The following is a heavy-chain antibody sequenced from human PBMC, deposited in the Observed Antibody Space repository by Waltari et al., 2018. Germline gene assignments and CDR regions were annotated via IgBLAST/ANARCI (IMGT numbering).Heavy chain of an antibody. J-gene: IGHJ6*02. D-gene: IGHD6-13*01. CDR3: AKGKYPEQQPSTGYMDV. CDR2: ISGSGGST. CDR1: GFTFSSYA. V-gene: IGHV3-23*01. Sequence: EVQLLESGGGFVQPGGSLRLSCAASGFTFSSYAMNWVRQAPGKGLGWVAGISGSGGSTYYVDSMRGRFSISRDNSKNTLYLQMNSLRDEDTAVYYCAKGKYPEQQPSTGYMDVWGQGTTLTVSS.